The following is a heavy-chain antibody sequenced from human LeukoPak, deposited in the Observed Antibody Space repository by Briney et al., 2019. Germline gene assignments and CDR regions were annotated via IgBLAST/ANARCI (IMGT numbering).Heavy chain of an antibody. V-gene: IGHV5-51*01. D-gene: IGHD2-15*01. CDR2: IYPGDSDT. J-gene: IGHJ6*02. CDR1: GYSFTSYW. Sequence: GESLKISCKGSGYSFTSYWIGWVRQMPGKGLEWMGIIYPGDSDTRYSPSFQGQVTISADKSISTAYLQWSSLKASDTAMYYCARLWGGYCSGGSCPLRTTLYYGMDVWGQGTTVTVSS. CDR3: ARLWGGYCSGGSCPLRTTLYYGMDV.